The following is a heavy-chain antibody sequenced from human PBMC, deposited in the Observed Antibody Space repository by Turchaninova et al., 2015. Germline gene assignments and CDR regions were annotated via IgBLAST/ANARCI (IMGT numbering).Heavy chain of an antibody. V-gene: IGHV5-51*07. Sequence: EVQLVQSGAEVKEPGESLKISCKGYGYNLANSWIGWVNQMPGKGLEWMGIIYPGDSDTRYSPSFQGQVTISADKSISTAYLQLSSLKASDTAMYYCARPYVFAVWGQGTMVTLSS. CDR2: IYPGDSDT. CDR3: ARPYVFAV. J-gene: IGHJ3*01. CDR1: GYNLANSW.